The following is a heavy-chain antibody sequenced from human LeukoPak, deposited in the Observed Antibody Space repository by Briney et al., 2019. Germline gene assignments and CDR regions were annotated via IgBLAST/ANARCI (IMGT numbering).Heavy chain of an antibody. D-gene: IGHD2-2*01. Sequence: SETLSLTCAVYGGSFSGYYWNWIRQPPGKGLEWIGEINHSGSTNYNPSLKSRVTISVDTSKNQFSLKLSSVTAADTAVYYCARPVDCSSTNCPGPLRYWGQGTLVTVSS. V-gene: IGHV4-34*01. J-gene: IGHJ4*02. CDR2: INHSGST. CDR1: GGSFSGYY. CDR3: ARPVDCSSTNCPGPLRY.